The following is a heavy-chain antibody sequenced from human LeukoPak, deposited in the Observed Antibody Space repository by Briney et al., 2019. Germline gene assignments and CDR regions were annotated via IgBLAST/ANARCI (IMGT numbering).Heavy chain of an antibody. J-gene: IGHJ5*02. V-gene: IGHV1-18*01. Sequence: ASVKVSCKASGYTFTSYGISWVRQAPGQGLEWMGWISAYNGNTNYAQKLQGRVTMTTDTSTRTAYMELRSLRSDDPAVYYCAREAPYDYVWGSYFFGSASWGQGPLVTVSS. D-gene: IGHD3-16*01. CDR3: AREAPYDYVWGSYFFGSAS. CDR1: GYTFTSYG. CDR2: ISAYNGNT.